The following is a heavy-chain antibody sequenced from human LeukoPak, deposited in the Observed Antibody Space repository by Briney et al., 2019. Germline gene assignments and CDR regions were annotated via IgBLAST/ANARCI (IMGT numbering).Heavy chain of an antibody. Sequence: PGGSLRLSCAASGFTFGSYWMHWVRQAPGKGLVWVSRINTDGSSTSYADSVKGRFTISRDNAKNTLYLQMNSLRAEDTAVYYCARDGGANPTDYWGQGTLVTVSS. J-gene: IGHJ4*02. CDR3: ARDGGANPTDY. CDR2: INTDGSST. CDR1: GFTFGSYW. V-gene: IGHV3-74*01. D-gene: IGHD3-16*01.